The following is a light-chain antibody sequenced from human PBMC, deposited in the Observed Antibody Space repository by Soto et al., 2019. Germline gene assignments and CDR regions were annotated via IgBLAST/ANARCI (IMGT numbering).Light chain of an antibody. V-gene: IGKV3-20*01. CDR1: QSIAANY. CDR3: QQYGTAPLT. J-gene: IGKJ4*01. CDR2: VTS. Sequence: EIVLTQSPGSLSLSPGERATLSCRASQSIAANYLAWYQQKPGQAPRLLIYVTSSRATGIPDRFSGSGSGTDFTLTLRRLEPEDFAVYYCQQYGTAPLTFGGGTKVEIK.